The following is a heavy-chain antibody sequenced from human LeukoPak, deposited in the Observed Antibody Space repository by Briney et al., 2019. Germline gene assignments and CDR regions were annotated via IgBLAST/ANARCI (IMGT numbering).Heavy chain of an antibody. V-gene: IGHV4-31*03. CDR3: ARGYYGSGSAYFDP. CDR2: IYYSGST. CDR1: GGSISSGGYY. J-gene: IGHJ5*02. Sequence: PSETLSLTCTVSGGSISSGGYYWSWIRQHPGKGLEWIGYIYYSGSTYYNPSLKSRVTISVDTSKNQFSLKLSSVTAADTAVYYCARGYYGSGSAYFDPWGQGTLVTVSS. D-gene: IGHD3-10*01.